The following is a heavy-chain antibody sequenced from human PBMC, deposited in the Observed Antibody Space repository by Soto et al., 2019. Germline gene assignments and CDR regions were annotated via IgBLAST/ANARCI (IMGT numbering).Heavy chain of an antibody. Sequence: SETLSLTCTVSGGSISSYYWSWIRQPPGKGLEWTGYIYYSGSTNYNPSLKSRVTISVDTSKNQFSLKLSSVTAADTAVYYCARRRDGYSYSECWGKGTIVTVSS. V-gene: IGHV4-59*01. CDR3: ARRRDGYSYSEC. CDR2: IYYSGST. D-gene: IGHD4-4*01. CDR1: GGSISSYY. J-gene: IGHJ4*02.